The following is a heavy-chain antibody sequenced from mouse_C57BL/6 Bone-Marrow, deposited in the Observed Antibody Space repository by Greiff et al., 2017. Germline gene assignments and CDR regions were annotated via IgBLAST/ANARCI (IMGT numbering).Heavy chain of an antibody. V-gene: IGHV6-6*01. CDR1: GSTFSDAW. CDR3: TGSGSSHCAY. Sequence: KLMASGGRLVQPGGSMQLSCAASGSTFSDAWMDWVRRSPEKGLEWGAEIRNEANTHATYYAKSVKGRFTISRADSKSCIHLQMISLRAEDIGIYDCTGSGSSHCAYWGQGTMVTVSA. D-gene: IGHD1-1*01. J-gene: IGHJ3*01. CDR2: IRNEANTHAT.